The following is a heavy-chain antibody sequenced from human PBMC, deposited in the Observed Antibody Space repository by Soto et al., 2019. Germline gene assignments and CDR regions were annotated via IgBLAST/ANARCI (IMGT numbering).Heavy chain of an antibody. V-gene: IGHV4-34*01. J-gene: IGHJ4*02. CDR3: ARGLITGSHYSGGWYYFDS. CDR2: INPSGSA. D-gene: IGHD6-19*01. CDR1: GESFSGYI. Sequence: QVQLQQSGAGLLKPSETLSLTCAVYGESFSGYIWTWIRQTPGKGLQWIGQINPSGSASYNPSLKSRVPISVHPSNSQFSLELSSVTAADTAMYYCARGLITGSHYSGGWYYFDSWGQGTQVTVSS.